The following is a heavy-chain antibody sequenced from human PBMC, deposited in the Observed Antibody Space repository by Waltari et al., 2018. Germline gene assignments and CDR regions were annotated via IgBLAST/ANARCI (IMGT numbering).Heavy chain of an antibody. CDR2: MSYTGAT. V-gene: IGHV4-39*01. J-gene: IGHJ3*01. CDR1: GVSITSNAPY. Sequence: QLQLQESGPGLVKPSETLSLTCSVSGVSITSNAPYWGWIRQPPGPGLEWIGTMSYTGATYSSPSLESRVTVSRDTSKNQLSLKLVSVTAADTAVYYCATYIGASVGTAAFDVWGQGTMVAVSS. CDR3: ATYIGASVGTAAFDV. D-gene: IGHD1-1*01.